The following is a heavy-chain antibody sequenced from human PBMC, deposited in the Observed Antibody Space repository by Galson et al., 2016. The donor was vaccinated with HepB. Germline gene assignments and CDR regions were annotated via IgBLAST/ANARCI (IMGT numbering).Heavy chain of an antibody. V-gene: IGHV5-51*01. J-gene: IGHJ4*02. Sequence: QSGAEVKKPGESLTISCKGSGYSFTSFWIAWVRQMPGKGPEWMGIIYPRDSDTRYRPSFQGRVTISADKSLNTAYLQWSSLKASDTAMYYCARHGGSYYTGNHFWGQGTLVTVSS. CDR3: ARHGGSYYTGNHF. CDR1: GYSFTSFW. CDR2: IYPRDSDT. D-gene: IGHD1-26*01.